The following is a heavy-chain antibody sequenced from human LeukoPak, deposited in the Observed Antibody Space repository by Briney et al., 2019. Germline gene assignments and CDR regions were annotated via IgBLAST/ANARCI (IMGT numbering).Heavy chain of an antibody. Sequence: PSETLSLTCTVPGGSVSSDSYYWSWIRQPPGKGLEWIGYIHYSGSTKYNPSLKSRVTISVDTSKNQFSLKLSSVTAADTAVYYCARGRTSIAVADTGIYYYYGMDVWGQGTTVTVSS. CDR1: GGSVSSDSYY. V-gene: IGHV4-61*01. J-gene: IGHJ6*02. CDR3: ARGRTSIAVADTGIYYYYGMDV. D-gene: IGHD6-19*01. CDR2: IHYSGST.